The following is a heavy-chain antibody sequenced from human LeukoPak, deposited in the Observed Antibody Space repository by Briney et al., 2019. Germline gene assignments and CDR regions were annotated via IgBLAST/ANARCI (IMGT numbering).Heavy chain of an antibody. J-gene: IGHJ4*02. CDR2: IYYSGST. V-gene: IGHV4-39*01. D-gene: IGHD3-22*01. CDR3: ARHLLRYYYDSSGYLDYFDY. Sequence: SETLSLTCTVSGGSISSSSYYWGWIRQSPGKGLEWIGSIYYSGSTYYNPSLKSRVTISVDTSKNQFSLKLSSVTAADAAVYYCARHLLRYYYDSSGYLDYFDYWGQGALVTVSS. CDR1: GGSISSSSYY.